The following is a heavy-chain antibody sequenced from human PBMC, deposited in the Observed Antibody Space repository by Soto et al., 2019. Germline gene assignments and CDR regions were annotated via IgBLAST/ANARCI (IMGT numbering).Heavy chain of an antibody. Sequence: QITLKESGPTLVKPTKTLTLTCTFSGFSLTTSGVGVGWIRQPPGKALEWLALIYWDDDKQYRPSLQSRLTITKDTSKNQVVLTMTNMDPVDTATYHCAHRQDGNYFDYWGQGTLVTVSS. V-gene: IGHV2-5*02. D-gene: IGHD4-17*01. CDR3: AHRQDGNYFDY. CDR2: IYWDDDK. CDR1: GFSLTTSGVG. J-gene: IGHJ4*02.